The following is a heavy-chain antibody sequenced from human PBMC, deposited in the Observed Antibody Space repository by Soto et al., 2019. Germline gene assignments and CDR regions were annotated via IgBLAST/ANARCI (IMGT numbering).Heavy chain of an antibody. CDR2: ISYDGSNK. D-gene: IGHD2-15*01. Sequence: QVQRVESGGGVVQPGRSLRLSCAASGFTFSSYAMHWVRQAPGKGLEWVAVISYDGSNKYYADSVKGRFTISRDNSKNTLYLQMNSLRAEDTAVYYCARDRYCSGGSCFSGWFDPWGQGTLVTVSS. CDR1: GFTFSSYA. V-gene: IGHV3-30-3*01. CDR3: ARDRYCSGGSCFSGWFDP. J-gene: IGHJ5*02.